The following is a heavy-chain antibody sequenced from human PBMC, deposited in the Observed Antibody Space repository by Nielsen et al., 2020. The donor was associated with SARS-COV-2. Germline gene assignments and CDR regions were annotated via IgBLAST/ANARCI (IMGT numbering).Heavy chain of an antibody. D-gene: IGHD3-3*01. J-gene: IGHJ6*02. CDR1: GYTFTGYY. CDR3: AIRFLEWLLSGMDV. CDR2: MNPNSGNT. V-gene: IGHV1-8*02. Sequence: ASVKVSCKASGYTFTGYYMHWVRQAPGQGLEWMGWMNPNSGNTGYAQKFQGRVTMTRNTSISTAYMELSSLRSEDTAVYYCAIRFLEWLLSGMDVWGQGTTVTVSS.